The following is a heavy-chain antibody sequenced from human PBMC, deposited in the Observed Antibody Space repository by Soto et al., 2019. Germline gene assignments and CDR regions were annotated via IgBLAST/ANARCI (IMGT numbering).Heavy chain of an antibody. CDR2: ISGTGGAA. D-gene: IGHD3-10*01. V-gene: IGHV3-23*01. CDR1: GFTSGHSA. CDR3: AKPEEVVRGFDF. J-gene: IGHJ4*02. Sequence: GGSLRLSCAASGFTSGHSAMSWVRQAPGKGLEWVAAISGTGGAAYYADSVKGRFTISRDNSRNTLFLQMNSLRVDDTAIYHCAKPEEVVRGFDFWGLGTLVTVSS.